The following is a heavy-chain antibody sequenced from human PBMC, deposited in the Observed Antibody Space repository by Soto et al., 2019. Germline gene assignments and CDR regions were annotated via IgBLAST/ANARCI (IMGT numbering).Heavy chain of an antibody. CDR2: TYYRSKWYN. D-gene: IGHD6-6*01. V-gene: IGHV6-1*01. CDR1: GDSVSSNSAA. Sequence: SQTLSLTCAISGDSVSSNSAAWNWIRQSPSRGLEWLGRTYYRSKWYNDYAVSVKSRITINPDTSKNQFSLQLNSVTPEDTAVYYCARMCSSSDSSCYYYYMDVWGKGTTVTVSS. CDR3: ARMCSSSDSSCYYYYMDV. J-gene: IGHJ6*03.